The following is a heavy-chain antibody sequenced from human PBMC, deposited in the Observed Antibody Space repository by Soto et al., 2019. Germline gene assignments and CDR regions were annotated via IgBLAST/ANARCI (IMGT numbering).Heavy chain of an antibody. CDR1: VFTGSSNY. J-gene: IGHJ6*02. CDR3: ATGDYYYYGMDV. D-gene: IGHD3-10*01. V-gene: IGHV3-53*01. Sequence: WWSLRLSCAASVFTGSSNYMSWVRQAPGKGLEWVSVIYSGGSTYYADSVKGRFTISRDNSKNTLYLQMNSLRAEDTAAYYCATGDYYYYGMDVWGQGTTVTVSS. CDR2: IYSGGST.